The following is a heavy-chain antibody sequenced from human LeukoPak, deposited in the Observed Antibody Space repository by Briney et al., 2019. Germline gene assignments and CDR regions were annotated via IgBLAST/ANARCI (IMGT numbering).Heavy chain of an antibody. V-gene: IGHV4-31*03. J-gene: IGHJ5*02. CDR3: AKGGGWGNWFDP. D-gene: IGHD3-16*01. CDR1: GGSISGGGYY. CDR2: IYYSGST. Sequence: PSQTLSLTCTVSGGSISGGGYYWSWIRQHPGKGLEWIGYIYYSGSTHYNPSLKSRVTISVDTSKNQFSLKLSSVTAADTAVYYCAKGGGWGNWFDPWGQGTLVTVSS.